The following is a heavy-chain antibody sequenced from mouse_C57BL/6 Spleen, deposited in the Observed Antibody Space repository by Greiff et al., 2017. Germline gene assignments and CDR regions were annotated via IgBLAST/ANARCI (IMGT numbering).Heavy chain of an antibody. CDR1: GYTFTSYW. D-gene: IGHD2-3*01. J-gene: IGHJ1*03. CDR3: ARRRDGYPYWYFDV. V-gene: IGHV1-52*01. Sequence: QVPLQQPGAELVRPGSSVKLSFKSSGYTFTSYWMHWVKQRPIQGLEWIGNIDPSDSETHYNQKFKDKATLTVDKSSSTAYMQLSSLTSEDSAVYYCARRRDGYPYWYFDVWGTGTTVTVSS. CDR2: IDPSDSET.